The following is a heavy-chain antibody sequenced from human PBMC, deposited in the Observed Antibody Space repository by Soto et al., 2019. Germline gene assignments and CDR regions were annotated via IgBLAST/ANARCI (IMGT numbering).Heavy chain of an antibody. D-gene: IGHD6-13*01. CDR2: IYHSGST. CDR1: GGSISSSNW. J-gene: IGHJ5*02. V-gene: IGHV4-4*02. Sequence: KTSETLSLTCAVSGGSISSSNWWSWVRQPPGKGLEWIGEIYHSGSTNYNPSLKSRVTISVDKSKNQFSLKLSSVTAADTAVYYCARSDSSSWLWGWFDPWGQGTLVTVSS. CDR3: ARSDSSSWLWGWFDP.